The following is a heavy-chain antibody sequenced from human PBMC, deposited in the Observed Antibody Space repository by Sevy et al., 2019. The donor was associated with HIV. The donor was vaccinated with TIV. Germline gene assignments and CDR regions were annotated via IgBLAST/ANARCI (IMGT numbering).Heavy chain of an antibody. D-gene: IGHD1-7*01. J-gene: IGHJ4*02. CDR3: AKDQGRLLELDY. CDR2: ISYDGSIK. V-gene: IGHV3-30*18. CDR1: GFTFSNYG. Sequence: GGSLRLSCAASGFTFSNYGMHWVRQAPGKGLEWVALISYDGSIKYYADSVRGRFTISRDNSKNTLYLQMNSLRPEDTTMYFCAKDQGRLLELDYWGQGTLVTVSS.